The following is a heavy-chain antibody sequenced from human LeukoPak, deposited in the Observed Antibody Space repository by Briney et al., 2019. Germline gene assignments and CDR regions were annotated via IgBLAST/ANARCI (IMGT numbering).Heavy chain of an antibody. D-gene: IGHD4-17*01. V-gene: IGHV3-23*01. Sequence: GGSLRLSCPASGFTFSRFGIHWVRQAPAKGLEWVSAVSGSGGDTHYAASVRGRFTISRDNSKNTVYLQMNSLRAEDTAVFYCAKHTRWGPDDYGDYVDYWGQGTLVTVSS. CDR1: GFTFSRFG. CDR3: AKHTRWGPDDYGDYVDY. J-gene: IGHJ4*02. CDR2: VSGSGGDT.